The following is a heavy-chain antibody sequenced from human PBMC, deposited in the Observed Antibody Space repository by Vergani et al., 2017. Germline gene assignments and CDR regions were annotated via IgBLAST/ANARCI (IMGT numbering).Heavy chain of an antibody. V-gene: IGHV3-30-3*01. CDR1: GFTFSTYA. J-gene: IGHJ6*03. CDR2: ISYDGSNK. CDR3: ARDFDYYYYYIDV. Sequence: QVQLVESGGGVVQPGRSLRLSCAASGFTFSTYAIHWVRQAPGKGLEWVAVISYDGSNKYYADSVKGRFTISRDNSKNTLYLQMNSLRAEDTAVYYCARDFDYYYYYIDVWGKGTTVTVSS.